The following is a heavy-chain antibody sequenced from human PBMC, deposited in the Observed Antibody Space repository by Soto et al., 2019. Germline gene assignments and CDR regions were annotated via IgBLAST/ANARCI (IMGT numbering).Heavy chain of an antibody. V-gene: IGHV1-18*01. J-gene: IGHJ6*03. CDR2: ISAYNGNT. CDR3: AREDYYYYYMDV. Sequence: ASVKVSCKASVYTFTSYGISWVRQPPGQGLEWMGWISAYNGNTNYAQKLQGRVTMTTDTSTSTAYMELRSLRSDDTAVYYCAREDYYYYYMDVWGKGTTVTVSS. CDR1: VYTFTSYG.